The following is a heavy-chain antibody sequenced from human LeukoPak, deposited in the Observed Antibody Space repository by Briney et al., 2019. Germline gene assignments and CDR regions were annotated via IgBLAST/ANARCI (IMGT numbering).Heavy chain of an antibody. Sequence: GASVKVSCKASGYTFTGYYMHWVRQAPGQGLEWMGWINPNSGGTNYAQKFQGRVTMTRDTSISTAYMELSRLRSDDTAVYYCATYHYSSSWYDDYWGQGTLVTVSS. D-gene: IGHD6-13*01. CDR3: ATYHYSSSWYDDY. V-gene: IGHV1-2*02. CDR1: GYTFTGYY. CDR2: INPNSGGT. J-gene: IGHJ4*02.